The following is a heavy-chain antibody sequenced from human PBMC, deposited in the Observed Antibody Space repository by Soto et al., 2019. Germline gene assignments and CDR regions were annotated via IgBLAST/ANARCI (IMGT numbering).Heavy chain of an antibody. CDR3: ARVSALVAVDY. Sequence: PGWSLRLSCASSVFTFISYSMNWVRQAPGKGLEWVSSISSSSSYIYYADSVKGRFTISRDNAKNSLYLQMNSLRAEDTAVYYCARVSALVAVDYWGQGTLVTVSS. CDR2: ISSSSSYI. D-gene: IGHD2-2*01. CDR1: VFTFISYS. V-gene: IGHV3-21*01. J-gene: IGHJ4*02.